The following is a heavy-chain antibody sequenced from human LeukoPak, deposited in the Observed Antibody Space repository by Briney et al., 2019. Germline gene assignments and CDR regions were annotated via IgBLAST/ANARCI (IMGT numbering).Heavy chain of an antibody. D-gene: IGHD6-13*01. CDR3: ARGGAAAGAGYDP. CDR2: IYYSGST. Sequence: SGPTLVKPSETLSLTCTVSGGSISSYYWSWIRQPPGKGLEWIGYIYYSGSTNYNPSLKSRVTLSVDTSKNQFSLKLSSVTAADTAVYYCARGGAAAGAGYDPWGQGTLVTVSS. J-gene: IGHJ5*02. CDR1: GGSISSYY. V-gene: IGHV4-59*01.